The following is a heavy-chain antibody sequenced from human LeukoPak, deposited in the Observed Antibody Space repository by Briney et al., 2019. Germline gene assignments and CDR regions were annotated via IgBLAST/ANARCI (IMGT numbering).Heavy chain of an antibody. J-gene: IGHJ6*03. CDR3: ASVTVTTWAPDGHMDV. Sequence: GSSVKVSCKASGGTFSSYAISWVRQAPGQGLEWMGRIIPIFGTANYAQKFQGRVTITTDESTSTAYMEVSSLRIEDTAVYYCASVTVTTWAPDGHMDVWGKGTTVTVSS. V-gene: IGHV1-69*05. CDR1: GGTFSSYA. CDR2: IIPIFGTA. D-gene: IGHD4-11*01.